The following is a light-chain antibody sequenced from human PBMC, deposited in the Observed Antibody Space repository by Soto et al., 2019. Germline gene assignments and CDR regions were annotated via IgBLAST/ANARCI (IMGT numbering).Light chain of an antibody. J-gene: IGLJ1*01. CDR2: DVS. V-gene: IGLV2-14*03. CDR3: GSYTSSSPYV. CDR1: SSDVGGYNY. Sequence: QSALTQPASVSGSPGQSITISCTGTSSDVGGYNYVSWYQQHPGRAPKLMIYDVSNRPSGVSNRFSGSKSGNTASLTISGLQAEDEADYYCGSYTSSSPYVFGSATNFTVL.